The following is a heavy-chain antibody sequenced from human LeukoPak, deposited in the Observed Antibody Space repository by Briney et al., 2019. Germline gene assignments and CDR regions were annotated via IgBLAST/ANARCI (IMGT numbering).Heavy chain of an antibody. CDR1: GFSFSSYS. CDR3: VRDYENLTGSKTRFHY. Sequence: GGSLRLSCAASGFSFSSYSMNWVRQAPGKGLEWVSSISTSSSYIYYANSVKGRFTISRDNAKNSLYLQMNSLRAEDTAVYYCVRDYENLTGSKTRFHYWGQGTLVTVSS. J-gene: IGHJ4*02. D-gene: IGHD3-9*01. CDR2: ISTSSSYI. V-gene: IGHV3-21*01.